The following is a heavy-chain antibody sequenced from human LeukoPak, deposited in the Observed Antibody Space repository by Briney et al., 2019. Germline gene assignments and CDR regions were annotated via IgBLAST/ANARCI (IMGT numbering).Heavy chain of an antibody. CDR1: GFTFSSYA. J-gene: IGHJ5*02. D-gene: IGHD6-13*01. Sequence: GRSLRLSCAASGFTFSSYAMHWVRQAPGKGLEWVAVISYDGSNKYYADSVKGRFTISRDNSKNTLYLQMNSLRAEDTAVYYCARDRGAIAAAGTGNWSDPWGQGTLVTVSS. V-gene: IGHV3-30-3*01. CDR2: ISYDGSNK. CDR3: ARDRGAIAAAGTGNWSDP.